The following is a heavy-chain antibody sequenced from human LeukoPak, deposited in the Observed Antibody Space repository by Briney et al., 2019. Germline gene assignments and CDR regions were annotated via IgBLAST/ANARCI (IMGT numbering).Heavy chain of an antibody. D-gene: IGHD4-17*01. Sequence: GESLKISCKGSGYIFTNYWIGWVRQMPGKGLEWMGIIYPTDSDTRYSPSFQGQVTISADKSITTAYLQWSSLKASDTAMYYCARQGPYGHYDYWGQGTLVTVSS. V-gene: IGHV5-51*01. CDR1: GYIFTNYW. J-gene: IGHJ4*02. CDR2: IYPTDSDT. CDR3: ARQGPYGHYDY.